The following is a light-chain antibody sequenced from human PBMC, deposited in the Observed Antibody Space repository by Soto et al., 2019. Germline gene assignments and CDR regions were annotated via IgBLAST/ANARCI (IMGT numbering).Light chain of an antibody. Sequence: DIVVTQSPLFLPVTPGEPASISCRSSQSLLHRNGYNYLDWYLQKPGQSPQLLMYLGSNRASGVPDRFSGRGSGTDFTLKLSRVETEDVGVYYCMQALRTPNTFGQGTKLEIK. V-gene: IGKV2-28*01. CDR2: LGS. J-gene: IGKJ2*01. CDR3: MQALRTPNT. CDR1: QSLLHRNGYNY.